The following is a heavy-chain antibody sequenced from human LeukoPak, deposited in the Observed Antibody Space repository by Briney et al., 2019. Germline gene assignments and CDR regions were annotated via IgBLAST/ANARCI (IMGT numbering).Heavy chain of an antibody. J-gene: IGHJ6*02. Sequence: GGSLRLSCAASGFTFSSYAMSWVRQAPGKGLEWVSAISGSGGSTYYADSVKGRFTISRDNYKNTQYLQMNSLRAEDTAVYYCAKGPTIFGVVITPYYYYGMDVWGQGTTVTVSS. CDR3: AKGPTIFGVVITPYYYYGMDV. CDR2: ISGSGGST. CDR1: GFTFSSYA. V-gene: IGHV3-23*01. D-gene: IGHD3-3*01.